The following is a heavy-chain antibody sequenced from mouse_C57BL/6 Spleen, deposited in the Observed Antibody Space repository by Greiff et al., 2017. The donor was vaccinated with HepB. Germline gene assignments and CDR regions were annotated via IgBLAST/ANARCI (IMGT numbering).Heavy chain of an antibody. CDR2: IDPETGGT. CDR1: GYTFTDYE. D-gene: IGHD2-1*01. Sequence: QVQLQQSGAELVRPGASVTLSCKASGYTFTDYEMHWVKQTPVHGLEWIGAIDPETGGTAYNQKFKGKAILTADKSSSAANMELRSLTCEDSAVYYCTRGPNDGNYYAMDYWGQGTSVTVSS. J-gene: IGHJ4*01. V-gene: IGHV1-15*01. CDR3: TRGPNDGNYYAMDY.